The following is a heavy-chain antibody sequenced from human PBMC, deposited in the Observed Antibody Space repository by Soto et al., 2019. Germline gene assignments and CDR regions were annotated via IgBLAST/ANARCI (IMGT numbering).Heavy chain of an antibody. CDR3: ARDEMVVATGSRTWHYYYGMDV. V-gene: IGHV1-69*12. D-gene: IGHD2-15*01. CDR1: GDTFSTYA. Sequence: QVQLVQSGAEVKKPGSSVKVSCKSSGDTFSTYAISWVRQAPGQGLEWMGGIIPIFGTANYAQKFQGRVTITADESTTTAYMEVISLRSEDTAVYYCARDEMVVATGSRTWHYYYGMDVWGQGTTVTVSS. CDR2: IIPIFGTA. J-gene: IGHJ6*02.